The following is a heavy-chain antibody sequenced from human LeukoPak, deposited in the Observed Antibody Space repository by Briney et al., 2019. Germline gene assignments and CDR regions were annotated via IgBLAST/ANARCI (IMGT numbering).Heavy chain of an antibody. Sequence: SETLSLTCTVSGGSISSGSYYWNWIRQPAGKGLEWIGRIYTSGGTNYNPSLTSRVTISVDTSKNQFSLKLSSVTAADTAVYYCARGLFGDNWFDPWGQGTLVTVSS. CDR1: GGSISSGSYY. V-gene: IGHV4-61*02. CDR2: IYTSGGT. D-gene: IGHD3-10*01. J-gene: IGHJ5*02. CDR3: ARGLFGDNWFDP.